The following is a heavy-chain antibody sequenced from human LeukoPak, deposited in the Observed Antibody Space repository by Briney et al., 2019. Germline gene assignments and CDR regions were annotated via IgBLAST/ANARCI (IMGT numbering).Heavy chain of an antibody. D-gene: IGHD3-10*02. CDR1: GFTFSSCA. CDR2: ISASGGTT. Sequence: PGGSLRLSCAASGFTFSSCAMSWVRQAPGKGLEWVSGISASGGTTYYADSVKGRFTISRDNSKNTLYLQMNSLRAEVTAVYYCAELGITMIGGVWGKGTTVTISS. CDR3: AELGITMIGGV. V-gene: IGHV3-23*01. J-gene: IGHJ6*04.